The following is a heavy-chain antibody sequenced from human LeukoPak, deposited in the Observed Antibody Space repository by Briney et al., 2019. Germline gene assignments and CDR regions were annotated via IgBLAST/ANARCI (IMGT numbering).Heavy chain of an antibody. V-gene: IGHV3-48*02. CDR3: ARGETAVTSYLHF. Sequence: GGSLRLSCAASGFIFSSYSMNWVRRTPGKGLEWVAFISYRGDTMYYADSVRGRFTISRDNAMSSLCLQMNSLRDGDTAVYYCARGETAVTSYLHFWGQGTLVTVSS. D-gene: IGHD4-17*01. J-gene: IGHJ4*02. CDR1: GFIFSSYS. CDR2: ISYRGDTM.